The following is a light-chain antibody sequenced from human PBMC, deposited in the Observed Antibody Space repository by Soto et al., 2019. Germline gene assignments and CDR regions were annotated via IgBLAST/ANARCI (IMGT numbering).Light chain of an antibody. CDR1: QTVSNNY. CDR2: GAS. Sequence: EIVLTQSPGTLSLSPGERATLSCRASQTVSNNYLAWYQQKPGQAPRLFIYGASTRATGIPDRFSGSGSGTDFTLTVSRLEPEDFAVYYCQQYGDSRTFGQGTKVDIK. V-gene: IGKV3-20*01. CDR3: QQYGDSRT. J-gene: IGKJ1*01.